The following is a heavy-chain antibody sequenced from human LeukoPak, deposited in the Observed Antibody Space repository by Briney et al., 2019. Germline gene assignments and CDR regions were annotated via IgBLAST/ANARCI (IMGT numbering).Heavy chain of an antibody. V-gene: IGHV4-61*01. CDR3: ARHVIYSGVYSYWFDP. Sequence: SETLSLTCTVSGGSVSSGSYYWSWIRQPPGKGLEWIGYIYYGGSTNYNPSLKSRVAISLDTSKNQFSLRLTSVTAADTAVYYCARHVIYSGVYSYWFDPWGLGTLVTVSS. CDR1: GGSVSSGSYY. D-gene: IGHD5-12*01. CDR2: IYYGGST. J-gene: IGHJ5*02.